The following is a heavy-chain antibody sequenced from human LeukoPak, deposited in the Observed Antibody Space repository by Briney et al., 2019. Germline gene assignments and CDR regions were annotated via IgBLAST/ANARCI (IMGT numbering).Heavy chain of an antibody. D-gene: IGHD5-18*01. CDR1: GGSFSGYY. CDR2: INHSGST. Sequence: KTSETLSLTCAVYGGSFSGYYWSWIRQPPGKGLEWIGEINHSGSTNYNPSLKSRVTISVDTSKNQFSLKLSSVTAADTAVYYCARRKRGYSYGLGYWGQGTLVTVSS. CDR3: ARRKRGYSYGLGY. V-gene: IGHV4-34*01. J-gene: IGHJ4*02.